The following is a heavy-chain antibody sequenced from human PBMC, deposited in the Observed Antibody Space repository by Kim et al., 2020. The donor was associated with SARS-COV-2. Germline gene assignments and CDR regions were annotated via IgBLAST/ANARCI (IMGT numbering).Heavy chain of an antibody. V-gene: IGHV4-31*03. Sequence: SETLSLTCTVSGGSISSGDYYWNWIRQHPGKGLEWIGYIDYSGSTYYKSSLMSRLTISIDTSRNQFSLNLNSVTAAGTAVYYCARAPRYTSTWHAFDYWGQGTLVTVSS. D-gene: IGHD6-13*01. CDR3: ARAPRYTSTWHAFDY. CDR1: GGSISSGDYY. J-gene: IGHJ4*02. CDR2: IDYSGST.